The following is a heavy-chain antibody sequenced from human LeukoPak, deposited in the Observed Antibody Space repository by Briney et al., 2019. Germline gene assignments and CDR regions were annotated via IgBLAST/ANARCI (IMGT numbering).Heavy chain of an antibody. Sequence: PGGSLRLSCAASGFTFSSYAMSWVRQAPGKGLEWVSAISGSGGSTYYADSVKGRFTISRDNSKNTLYLQMNSLRAEDTAVYYCAKDGLGYSNPNWFDPWGQGTLVTVSS. CDR1: GFTFSSYA. J-gene: IGHJ5*02. CDR2: ISGSGGST. D-gene: IGHD4-11*01. V-gene: IGHV3-23*01. CDR3: AKDGLGYSNPNWFDP.